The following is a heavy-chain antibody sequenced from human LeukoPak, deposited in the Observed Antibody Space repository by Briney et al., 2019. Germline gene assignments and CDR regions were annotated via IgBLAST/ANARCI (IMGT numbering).Heavy chain of an antibody. Sequence: GGSLRLSCAASGFTFSSYEMNWVRQAPGKGLEWDSYISSSGSTIYYADSVKGRFTISRDNAKNSLYLQMNSLRAEDTAVYYCASFDDYDFWSGYSYWGQGTLVTVSS. V-gene: IGHV3-48*03. CDR2: ISSSGSTI. CDR1: GFTFSSYE. D-gene: IGHD3-3*01. J-gene: IGHJ4*02. CDR3: ASFDDYDFWSGYSY.